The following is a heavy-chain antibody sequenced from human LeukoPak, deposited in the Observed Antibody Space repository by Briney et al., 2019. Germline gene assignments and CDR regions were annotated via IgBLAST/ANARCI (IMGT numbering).Heavy chain of an antibody. CDR3: ASYDSSGSLSGYFDY. J-gene: IGHJ4*02. D-gene: IGHD3-22*01. Sequence: SETLSLTCTVSGGSISSYYWSWIRQPPGKGLEWIGYIYYSGSTNYNPSLKSRVTISVDTSKNQFSLKLSSVTAADTAVYYCASYDSSGSLSGYFDYWGQGTLVTVSS. CDR1: GGSISSYY. CDR2: IYYSGST. V-gene: IGHV4-59*01.